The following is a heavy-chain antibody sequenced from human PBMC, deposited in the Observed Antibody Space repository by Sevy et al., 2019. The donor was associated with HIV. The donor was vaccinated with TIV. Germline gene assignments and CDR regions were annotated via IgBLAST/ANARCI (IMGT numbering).Heavy chain of an antibody. J-gene: IGHJ4*02. D-gene: IGHD6-19*01. Sequence: GGSRRLSCAGSGFTFEDYALHWVRQAPGQGLEWVAGINWNCGSLDYADSVKGRFTISRDDAKNSLYLQMDTLRTEDTALYYCAKTPMTEAAPYFDFWGQGTLVTVSS. CDR1: GFTFEDYA. CDR2: INWNCGSL. V-gene: IGHV3-9*01. CDR3: AKTPMTEAAPYFDF.